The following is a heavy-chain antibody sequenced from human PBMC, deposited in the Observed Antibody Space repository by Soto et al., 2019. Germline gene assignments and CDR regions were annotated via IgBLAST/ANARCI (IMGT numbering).Heavy chain of an antibody. V-gene: IGHV3-72*01. Sequence: EVQLVESGGDLVQPGGSLRLSCKVSGFTFSDHYMDWVRQTPGKGLEWLGRSKTKTYNYVTDYAASVKGRFIISRDDSKNFLYLQMTSLNTADTAVYYCVRGHNSFDFWGQGSLVTVSS. J-gene: IGHJ4*02. CDR1: GFTFSDHY. CDR3: VRGHNSFDF. CDR2: SKTKTYNYVT.